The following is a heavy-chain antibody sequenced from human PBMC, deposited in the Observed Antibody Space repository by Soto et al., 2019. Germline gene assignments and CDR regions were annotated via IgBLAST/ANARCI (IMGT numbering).Heavy chain of an antibody. CDR3: ARAVYGSGSYYNSLNWFDP. J-gene: IGHJ5*02. Sequence: GASVKVSCKASGYTFTGYYMHWVRQAPGQGLEWMGWINPNSGGTNYAQKFQGWVTMTRDTSISTAYMELSRLRSDDTAVYYCARAVYGSGSYYNSLNWFDPWGQGTLVTVSS. CDR1: GYTFTGYY. D-gene: IGHD3-10*01. CDR2: INPNSGGT. V-gene: IGHV1-2*04.